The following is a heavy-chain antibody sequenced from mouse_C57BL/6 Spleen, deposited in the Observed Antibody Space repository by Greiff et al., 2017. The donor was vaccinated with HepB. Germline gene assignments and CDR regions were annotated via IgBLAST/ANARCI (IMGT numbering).Heavy chain of an antibody. CDR1: GYTFTDYE. J-gene: IGHJ3*01. CDR3: TNSPTVVANPFAY. CDR2: IDPETGGT. V-gene: IGHV1-15*01. Sequence: QVQLQQSGAELVRPGASVTLSCKASGYTFTDYEMHWVKQTPVHGLEWIGAIDPETGGTAYNQKFKGKAILTADKSSSTAYMELRSLTSEDSAVYYCTNSPTVVANPFAYWGQGTLVTVSA. D-gene: IGHD1-1*01.